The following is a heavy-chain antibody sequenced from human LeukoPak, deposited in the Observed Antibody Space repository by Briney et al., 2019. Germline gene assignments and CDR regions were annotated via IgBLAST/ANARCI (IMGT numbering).Heavy chain of an antibody. CDR2: CDPEDGET. V-gene: IGHV1-24*01. CDR1: GYTLTELA. CDR3: ATASLGHYDMCGSCAFDI. D-gene: IGHD3-22*01. Sequence: RASVKVSCKVSGYTLTELAIHWVRQAPGKGLEWMGGCDPEDGETIYAQKFQGRVTMTEDTSTDTAYMELSSLRSEDTAVYYCATASLGHYDMCGSCAFDIWGQGTRVTVSS. J-gene: IGHJ3*02.